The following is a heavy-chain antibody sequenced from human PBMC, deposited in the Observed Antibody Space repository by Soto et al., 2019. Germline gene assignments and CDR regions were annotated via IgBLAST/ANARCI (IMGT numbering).Heavy chain of an antibody. CDR2: IFSSGSP. CDR1: GGSISRGGYY. Sequence: QVQLQASGPGLVKPSQTLSLTCTGSGGSISRGGYYWSWIRQHPGKVLEWIGYIFSSGSPYYNPSLESRVALSGDPAKNQFSLKLSSVTAADTAVYYCARAPGDYFAYWGQGTLVTVS. V-gene: IGHV4-31*03. CDR3: ARAPGDYFAY. J-gene: IGHJ4*02.